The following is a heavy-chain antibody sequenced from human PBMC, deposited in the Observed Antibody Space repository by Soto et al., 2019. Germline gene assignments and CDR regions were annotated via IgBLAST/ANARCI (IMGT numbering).Heavy chain of an antibody. CDR2: ISYDGSNK. J-gene: IGHJ4*02. D-gene: IGHD6-25*01. CDR3: AKVSAQYSSENY. Sequence: VGSHRLSCAASGFPCSSYGMHWVRQAPGKGLEWVAVISYDGSNKYYADSVKGRFTISRDNSKNTLYLQMNSLRAEDTAVYYCAKVSAQYSSENYWGQGTLVTVSS. CDR1: GFPCSSYG. V-gene: IGHV3-30*18.